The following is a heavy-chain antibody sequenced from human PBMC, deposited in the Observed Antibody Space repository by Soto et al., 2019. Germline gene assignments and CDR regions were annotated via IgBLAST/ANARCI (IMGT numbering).Heavy chain of an antibody. D-gene: IGHD2-8*01. CDR2: IYYSGST. V-gene: IGHV4-59*01. CDR3: ARGGGVYATPWYYYGMDV. J-gene: IGHJ6*02. CDR1: GRSISSYY. Sequence: QVQLQESGPGLVKPSETLSLTCTVSGRSISSYYWSWIRQPPGKGLEWIGYIYYSGSTNYNPSLKSRVTISVDTSKNQFSLKLSSVTAADTAVYYCARGGGVYATPWYYYGMDVWGQGTTVTVSS.